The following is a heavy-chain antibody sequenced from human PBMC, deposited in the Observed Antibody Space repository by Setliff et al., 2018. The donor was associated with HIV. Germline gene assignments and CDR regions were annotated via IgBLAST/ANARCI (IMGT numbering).Heavy chain of an antibody. V-gene: IGHV3-11*04. CDR1: GFTFKDYY. CDR2: ISANGSGK. CDR3: ARDQKLELRDYYYYYMDV. D-gene: IGHD1-7*01. J-gene: IGHJ6*03. Sequence: GGSLRLSCAASGFTFKDYYMSWIRQAPGRGLEWLSYISANGSGKKYADSMKGRFTISRDNAQKSLYLQMNTLRAEDTAVYYCARDQKLELRDYYYYYMDVWGRGTTVTVSS.